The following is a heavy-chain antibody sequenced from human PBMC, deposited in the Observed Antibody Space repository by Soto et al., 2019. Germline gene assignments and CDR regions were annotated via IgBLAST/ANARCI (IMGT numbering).Heavy chain of an antibody. CDR2: INAGNGNT. CDR3: ARGKSRDGYNYGDY. D-gene: IGHD5-12*01. V-gene: IGHV1-3*01. Sequence: ASVKVSCKASGYTFTSYAMNWVRQAPGQRLEWMGWINAGNGNTKYSQKFQGRVTITRDTSASTAYMELSSLRSEDTAVYYCARGKSRDGYNYGDYWGQGTLVTVSS. J-gene: IGHJ4*02. CDR1: GYTFTSYA.